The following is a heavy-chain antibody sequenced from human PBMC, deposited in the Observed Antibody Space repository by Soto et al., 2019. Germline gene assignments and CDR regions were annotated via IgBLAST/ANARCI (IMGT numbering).Heavy chain of an antibody. J-gene: IGHJ3*01. V-gene: IGHV3-23*01. CDR3: AKRVNGFYL. D-gene: IGHD2-8*01. Sequence: EVQLLESGGGLLQPGGSLRLSCAASGFTFSSDAMNWVRQAPGKGLEWVSAISGDGGNTYYANSVKGRFTISRDNSKSTVYLQMNSLRVEDTAVYYCAKRVNGFYLWGQGTMVTVSS. CDR2: ISGDGGNT. CDR1: GFTFSSDA.